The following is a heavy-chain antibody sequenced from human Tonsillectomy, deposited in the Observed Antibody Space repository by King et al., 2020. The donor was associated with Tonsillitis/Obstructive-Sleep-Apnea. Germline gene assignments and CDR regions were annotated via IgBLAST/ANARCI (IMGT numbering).Heavy chain of an antibody. J-gene: IGHJ4*02. V-gene: IGHV3-23*04. D-gene: IGHD3-10*01. CDR2: ISVSGATK. CDR3: AKISSWEFLRYLDY. CDR1: GFTFRNYA. Sequence: VQLVESGGVLVQPGGSLRLSCAASGFTFRNYAMSWVRQAPGKGLEWVSSISVSGATKYYADSVKGRLTISRDNFKNTLYLQMNTLRAEDTAIYYCAKISSWEFLRYLDYWGQGTLVTVYS.